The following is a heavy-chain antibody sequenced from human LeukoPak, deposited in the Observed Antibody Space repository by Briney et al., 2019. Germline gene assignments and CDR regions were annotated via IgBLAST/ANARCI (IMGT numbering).Heavy chain of an antibody. D-gene: IGHD2-15*01. V-gene: IGHV4-4*07. CDR1: GGSIRDYY. CDR2: IYSSGTT. J-gene: IGHJ4*02. CDR3: ARDTGYCSGGGCRCHLDH. Sequence: PSETLSLTCTVSGGSIRDYYWHWIRQPAGKGLEWIGRIYSSGTTNYNPSLNSRVTMSVDTSKNQVSLKLNSVTAADTAVYYCARDTGYCSGGGCRCHLDHWCQGTLVTASS.